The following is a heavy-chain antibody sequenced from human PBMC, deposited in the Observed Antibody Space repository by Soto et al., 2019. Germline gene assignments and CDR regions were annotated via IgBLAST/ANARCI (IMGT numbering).Heavy chain of an antibody. J-gene: IGHJ6*02. CDR2: IIPIFGTA. Sequence: SVKVSCKASGGTFSSYAISWVRQAPGQGLEWMGGIIPIFGTANYAQKFQGRVTITADESTSTAYMELSSLRAEDTAVYYCARNKGGLWFGELSLGMDVWGQGTTVTVSS. D-gene: IGHD3-10*01. V-gene: IGHV1-69*13. CDR3: ARNKGGLWFGELSLGMDV. CDR1: GGTFSSYA.